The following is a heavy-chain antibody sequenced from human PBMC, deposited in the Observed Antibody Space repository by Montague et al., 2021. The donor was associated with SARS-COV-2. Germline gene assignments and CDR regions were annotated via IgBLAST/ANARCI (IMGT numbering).Heavy chain of an antibody. V-gene: IGHV4-30-2*03. CDR1: GFSLSATGMS. CDR3: ARLKRYFDSSGSPSAFDF. D-gene: IGHD3-22*01. J-gene: IGHJ3*01. CDR2: IYYTGNT. Sequence: LVKPTQTLTLTCTFSGFSLSATGMSVSWIRQPPGKGLEWIGSIYYTGNTYYNPSLKSRVTISVVTSKDHFTLKLSSVTAAETAVYYCARLKRYFDSSGSPSAFDFWGQGTKVTVSS.